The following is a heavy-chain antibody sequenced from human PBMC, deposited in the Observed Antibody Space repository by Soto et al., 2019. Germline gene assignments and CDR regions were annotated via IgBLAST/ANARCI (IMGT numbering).Heavy chain of an antibody. CDR1: GFTFSSYS. V-gene: IGHV3-48*02. CDR2: ISSSSSTI. Sequence: GGSLRLSCAASGFTFSSYSMNWVRQAPGKGLEWVSYISSSSSTIYYADSVKGRFTISRDNAKNSLYLQMNSLRDEDTAVYYCARALMVQGGSYYYYGMDVWGQGTTVTVSS. J-gene: IGHJ6*02. CDR3: ARALMVQGGSYYYYGMDV. D-gene: IGHD2-8*01.